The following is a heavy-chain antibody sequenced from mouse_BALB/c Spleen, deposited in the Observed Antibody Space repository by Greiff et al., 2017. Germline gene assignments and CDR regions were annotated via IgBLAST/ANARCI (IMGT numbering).Heavy chain of an antibody. CDR3: ARGDYGSSYCYAMDY. Sequence: VQLQQSGAELMKPGASVKISCKATGYTFSSYWIEWVKQRPGHGLEWIGEILPGSGSTNYNEKFKGKATFTADTSSNTAYMQLSSLTSEDSAVYYCARGDYGSSYCYAMDYWGQGTSVTVSS. D-gene: IGHD1-1*01. J-gene: IGHJ4*01. V-gene: IGHV1-9*01. CDR2: ILPGSGST. CDR1: GYTFSSYW.